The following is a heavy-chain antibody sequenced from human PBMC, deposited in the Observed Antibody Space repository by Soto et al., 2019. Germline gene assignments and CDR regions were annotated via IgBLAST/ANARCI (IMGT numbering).Heavy chain of an antibody. CDR3: ATQGGSSYGLEYYFDY. CDR2: INPNRGGT. CDR1: GYTFTGYY. Sequence: GASVKVSCKASGYTFTGYYVHWVRQAPGQGLEWMGWINPNRGGTNCAQKFQGWVTMTRDTSISTAYMELSRLTSDDTAVYYCATQGGSSYGLEYYFDYWGQGTQVTVSS. J-gene: IGHJ4*02. V-gene: IGHV1-2*04. D-gene: IGHD5-18*01.